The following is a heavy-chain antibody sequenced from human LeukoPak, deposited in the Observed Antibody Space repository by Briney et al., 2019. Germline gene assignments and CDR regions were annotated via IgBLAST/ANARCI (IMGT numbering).Heavy chain of an antibody. Sequence: PSETLSLTCSVSGGSISCYYWIWIRQPPGKGLECMGYMYYSGSTKYNPSLKSRVTISVDTSKNQFSLKLSSVTAADTAVYYCARAPYSSGWRGFDPWGQGTLDTVSS. CDR3: ARAPYSSGWRGFDP. V-gene: IGHV4-59*13. CDR2: MYYSGST. J-gene: IGHJ5*02. CDR1: GGSISCYY. D-gene: IGHD6-19*01.